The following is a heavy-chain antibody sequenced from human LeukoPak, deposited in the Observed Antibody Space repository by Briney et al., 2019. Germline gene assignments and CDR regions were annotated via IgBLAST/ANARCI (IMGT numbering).Heavy chain of an antibody. CDR2: ISYDGSNK. Sequence: PGGSLRLSCAASGFTFSSYAMHWVRQAPGKGLEWVAVISYDGSNKYYADSVKGRFTISRDNSKNTLYLQMNSLRAEDTAVYYCAKGPWIQLWLHYFDYWGQGTLVTVSS. D-gene: IGHD5-18*01. CDR1: GFTFSSYA. J-gene: IGHJ4*02. V-gene: IGHV3-30*04. CDR3: AKGPWIQLWLHYFDY.